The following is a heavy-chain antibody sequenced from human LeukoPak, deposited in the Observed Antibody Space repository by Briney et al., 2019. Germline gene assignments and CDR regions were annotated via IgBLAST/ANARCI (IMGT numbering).Heavy chain of an antibody. CDR1: GFTFSSYG. Sequence: GGSLRLSCAASGFTFSSYGMSWVRQAPGKGLEWVSAISGSGGSTYYADSVKGRFTISRDNSKNTLYLQMNSLRAEDTAVYYCAKALLGQQQPFDYWGQGALVTVSS. CDR3: AKALLGQQQPFDY. J-gene: IGHJ4*02. V-gene: IGHV3-23*01. D-gene: IGHD6-13*01. CDR2: ISGSGGST.